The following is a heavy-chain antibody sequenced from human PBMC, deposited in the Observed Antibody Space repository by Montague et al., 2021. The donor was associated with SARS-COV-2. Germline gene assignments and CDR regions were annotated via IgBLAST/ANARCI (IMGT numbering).Heavy chain of an antibody. V-gene: IGHV4-61*01. CDR1: GASVASGIFY. J-gene: IGHJ4*02. D-gene: IGHD6-6*01. Sequence: SETLSLTCTVSGASVASGIFYWSWIRQPPGKGLEWIGYMYYTGHTNYNPSLKSRVTMPVDPSKNQFSLTLTSVTAADTAVYYCARSRANVPSRPGFDYWGQGAQVTVSS. CDR3: ARSRANVPSRPGFDY. CDR2: MYYTGHT.